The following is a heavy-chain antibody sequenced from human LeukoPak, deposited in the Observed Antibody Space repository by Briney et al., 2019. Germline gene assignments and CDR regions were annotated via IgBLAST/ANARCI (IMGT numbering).Heavy chain of an antibody. CDR3: ASYTYYYDRTAFDI. J-gene: IGHJ3*02. CDR2: IYTSGGT. CDR1: GGSISSYY. Sequence: SETLSLTCTVSGGSISSYYWSWIRQPPGKGLEWIGYIYTSGGTNYNPSLKSRVTISVDTSKDQFSLKLSSVTAADTAVYYCASYTYYYDRTAFDIWGQGTMVTVSS. V-gene: IGHV4-4*09. D-gene: IGHD3-22*01.